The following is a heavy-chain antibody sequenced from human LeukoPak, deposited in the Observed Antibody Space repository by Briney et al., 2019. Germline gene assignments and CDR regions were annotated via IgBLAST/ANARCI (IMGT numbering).Heavy chain of an antibody. CDR1: GFTFSNAW. J-gene: IGHJ4*02. CDR3: TTGYSSSWYYFDY. V-gene: IGHV3-15*01. CDR2: IKSKTDGGTT. Sequence: PGGSLRLSCAASGFTFSNAWMSWVRQAPGKGLEWVGRIKSKTDGGTTDYAAPVKGRFTISRDDSKNTLYLQVNSLKTEDTAVYYCTTGYSSSWYYFDYWGQGTLVTVSS. D-gene: IGHD6-13*01.